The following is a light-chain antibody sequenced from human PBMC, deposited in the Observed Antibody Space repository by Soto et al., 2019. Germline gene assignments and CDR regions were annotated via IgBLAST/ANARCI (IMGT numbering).Light chain of an antibody. CDR3: QSYDSSLSAYV. V-gene: IGLV1-40*01. J-gene: IGLJ1*01. CDR1: SSNIGAGYD. Sequence: QSVLRQPPSVSGAPGQRVTISCTGSSSNIGAGYDVHWYQQLPGKAPKLLIYGNSNRPSGVPDRFSASKSGTAASLAITGLQAEDEADYYCQSYDSSLSAYVFGTGTKLTVL. CDR2: GNS.